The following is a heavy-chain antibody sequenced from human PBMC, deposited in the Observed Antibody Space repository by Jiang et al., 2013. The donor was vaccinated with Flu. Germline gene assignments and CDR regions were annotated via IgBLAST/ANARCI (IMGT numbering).Heavy chain of an antibody. D-gene: IGHD2-15*01. CDR3: ARGRINYYAMDV. J-gene: IGHJ6*02. Sequence: AISGDSVSSNSAAWNWIRQSPSRGLEWLGRTYYGSKWSNDYAESVKSRITVNGDTSKNQFSLQLNSVTPEDTAVYYCARGRINYYAMDVWGQGTTVTVSS. CDR1: GDSVSSNSAA. V-gene: IGHV6-1*01. CDR2: TYYGSKWSN.